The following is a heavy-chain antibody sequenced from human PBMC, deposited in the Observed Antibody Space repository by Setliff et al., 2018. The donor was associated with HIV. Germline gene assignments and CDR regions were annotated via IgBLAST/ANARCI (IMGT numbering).Heavy chain of an antibody. Sequence: PSETLSLTCDVSGFSISSRYYWGWIRQSPGKGLEWIGNIYHTGSSYYNPSLNDRATISLDTSKNQFSLKLNSVTAGDTAVYYCARDVLDLVISVYGFWGQGIPVTVSS. J-gene: IGHJ4*02. D-gene: IGHD3-22*01. CDR1: GFSISSRYY. V-gene: IGHV4-38-2*02. CDR2: IYHTGSS. CDR3: ARDVLDLVISVYGF.